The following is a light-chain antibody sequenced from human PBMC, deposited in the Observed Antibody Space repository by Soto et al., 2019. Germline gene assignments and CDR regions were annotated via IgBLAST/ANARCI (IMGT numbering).Light chain of an antibody. J-gene: IGKJ1*01. CDR3: QQYHSYWP. Sequence: DFQMTPSPSTLSASVGDRVTITCRASQNIRSRLAWFQQKPGKAPKLLIYDASSLESGVPQRFSGSGSGTEFTLTISSLQTDDFSTYYCQQYHSYWPFGQGTKVDIK. CDR1: QNIRSR. CDR2: DAS. V-gene: IGKV1-5*01.